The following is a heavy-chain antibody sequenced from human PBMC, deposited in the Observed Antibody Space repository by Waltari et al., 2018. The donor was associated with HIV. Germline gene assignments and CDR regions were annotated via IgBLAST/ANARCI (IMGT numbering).Heavy chain of an antibody. CDR3: VKAKVVSAYYYSLEY. CDR2: ISYDGGTK. D-gene: IGHD3-22*01. V-gene: IGHV3-30*18. CDR1: GFTFSSYG. J-gene: IGHJ4*02. Sequence: QVHLVESGGGVVQPGRSLRLSCAPSGFTFSSYGRHWVRQAPGKGGEWMAVISYDGGTKYYADSVKGRFIISRDNSRNTLYLQLSTLRPEDTALYFCVKAKVVSAYYYSLEYWGQGTLVTVSS.